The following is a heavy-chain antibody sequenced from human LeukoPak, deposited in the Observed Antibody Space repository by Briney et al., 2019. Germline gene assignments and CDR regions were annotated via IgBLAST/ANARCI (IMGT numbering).Heavy chain of an antibody. V-gene: IGHV4-34*01. J-gene: IGHJ4*02. CDR3: ARDYYYFDY. D-gene: IGHD2/OR15-2a*01. CDR1: GGSFSGYY. Sequence: SETLSLTCAVYGGSFSGYYWSWIRQPPGKGLEWIGEINHSGSTNYNPSLKSRVTISVDTSKNQFSLKLGSVTAADTAVYYCARDYYYFDYWGQGTLVTVSS. CDR2: INHSGST.